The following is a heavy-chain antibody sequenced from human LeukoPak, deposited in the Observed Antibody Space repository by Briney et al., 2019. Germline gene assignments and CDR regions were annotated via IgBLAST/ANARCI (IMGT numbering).Heavy chain of an antibody. CDR2: INPNSGST. CDR3: ARGWVVPAASTSTGFDY. J-gene: IGHJ4*02. V-gene: IGHV1-2*04. Sequence: ASVKDSCRASGDTFTGYYMQWVPRAPAQGRVWRGWINPNSGSTNYAQKFQGWVTMTRDTSISTAYMELSRLRSDDTAVYYCARGWVVPAASTSTGFDYWGQGTLVTVSS. CDR1: GDTFTGYY. D-gene: IGHD2-2*01.